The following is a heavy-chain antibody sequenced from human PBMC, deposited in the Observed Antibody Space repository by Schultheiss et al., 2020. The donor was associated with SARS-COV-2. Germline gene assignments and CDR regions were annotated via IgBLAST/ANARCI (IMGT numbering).Heavy chain of an antibody. CDR1: GFTFSSYG. CDR2: IWYDGSNK. D-gene: IGHD7-27*01. CDR3: TKLATYWGYGMDV. Sequence: SLKISCAASGFTFSSYGMHWVRQAPGKGLEWVAVIWYDGSNKYYADSVKGRFTISRDNSKNTLYLQMDSLRAEDTAVYYCTKLATYWGYGMDVWGQGTTVTVSS. J-gene: IGHJ6*02. V-gene: IGHV3-33*06.